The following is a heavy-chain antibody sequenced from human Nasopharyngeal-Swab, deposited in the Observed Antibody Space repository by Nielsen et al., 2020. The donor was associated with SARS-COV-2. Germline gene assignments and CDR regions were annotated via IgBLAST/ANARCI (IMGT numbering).Heavy chain of an antibody. D-gene: IGHD6-19*01. Sequence: SETPSLAWTVSGGTYSSYYRSWIRQPPGKGLEWIGYIYYSGSTNYNPSLKSRVTISVDTSKNQFSLKLSSVTAADTAVYYCARGSGWTLDYWGQGTLVTVSS. CDR2: IYYSGST. CDR1: GGTYSSYY. V-gene: IGHV4-59*01. J-gene: IGHJ4*02. CDR3: ARGSGWTLDY.